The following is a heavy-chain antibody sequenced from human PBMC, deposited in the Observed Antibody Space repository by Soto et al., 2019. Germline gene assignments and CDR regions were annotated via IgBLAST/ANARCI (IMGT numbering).Heavy chain of an antibody. CDR1: GFTFDDYA. Sequence: EVQLVESGGGLVQPGRSLRLSCAASGFTFDDYAMHWVRQAPGKGLEWVSGISWNSGSIGYADSVKGRFTISRDNAKNSLYLQMNSLRAEGTALYYCARVVVVAADNWFDPWGQGTLVTVSS. CDR2: ISWNSGSI. CDR3: ARVVVVAADNWFDP. D-gene: IGHD2-15*01. J-gene: IGHJ5*02. V-gene: IGHV3-9*01.